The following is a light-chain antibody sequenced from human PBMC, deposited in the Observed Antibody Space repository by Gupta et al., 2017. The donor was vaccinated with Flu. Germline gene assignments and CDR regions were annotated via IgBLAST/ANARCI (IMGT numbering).Light chain of an antibody. CDR2: STT. J-gene: IGLJ3*02. CDR1: SSNIGARYG. V-gene: IGLV1-40*01. Sequence: QSVLTQPPSVSGAPGQRVTISCTGSSSNIGARYGVHWYQQLPGAVPKLLIYSTTNRPSGVPDRFSASKSGTSASLAIAGLQAEDEADYYCQSYDNSLRGWVFGGGTKLTVL. CDR3: QSYDNSLRGWV.